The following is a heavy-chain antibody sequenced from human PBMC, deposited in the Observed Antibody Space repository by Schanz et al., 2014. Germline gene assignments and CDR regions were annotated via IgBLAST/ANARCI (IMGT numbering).Heavy chain of an antibody. CDR2: RPYSGGT. V-gene: IGHV4-39*01. CDR1: GFMFSSFW. CDR3: AKWKKEHYPFGTYRGNYYGVDV. J-gene: IGHJ6*02. Sequence: VQLVESGGDLVQPGGSLRLSCAASGFMFSSFWMGWIRQPPGKGLEWIGSRPYSGGTYYNPSLKSRVSISVDTSKNQFPRRLPSVTAADTSVYFCAKWKKEHYPFGTYRGNYYGVDVWGQGTTVIVSS. D-gene: IGHD3-16*02.